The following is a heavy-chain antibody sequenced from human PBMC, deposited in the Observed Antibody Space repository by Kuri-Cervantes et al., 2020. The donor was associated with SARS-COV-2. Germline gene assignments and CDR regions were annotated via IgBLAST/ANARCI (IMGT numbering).Heavy chain of an antibody. D-gene: IGHD3-22*01. V-gene: IGHV4-59*11. CDR1: GVSITSRY. CDR2: IYYSGRT. CDR3: ARVLRYYDSSGYLGSFDP. Sequence: SETLSLTCTVSGVSITSRYWSWIRQSPGKGLQWVGHIYYSGRTSYNPSLKSRITISVDTTKNQFSLQLSSVTAADTAVYYCARVLRYYDSSGYLGSFDPWGQGTLVTVSS. J-gene: IGHJ5*02.